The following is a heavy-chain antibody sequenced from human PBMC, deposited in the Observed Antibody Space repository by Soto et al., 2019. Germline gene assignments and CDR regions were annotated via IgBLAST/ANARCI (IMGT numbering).Heavy chain of an antibody. Sequence: SETLSLTCTVSGGSISSYYWSWIRQPPGKGLEWIGYIYYSGSTNYNPSRKSRVTLSVDTSKNQFSLKLSSVTAADTAVYYCARSLYYDFWSGYYKDYYYYMDVWGKGTTVTVSS. D-gene: IGHD3-3*01. CDR2: IYYSGST. J-gene: IGHJ6*03. V-gene: IGHV4-59*01. CDR3: ARSLYYDFWSGYYKDYYYYMDV. CDR1: GGSISSYY.